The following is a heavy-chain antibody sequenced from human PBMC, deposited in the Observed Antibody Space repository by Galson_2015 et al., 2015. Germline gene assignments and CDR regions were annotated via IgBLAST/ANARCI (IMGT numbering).Heavy chain of an antibody. V-gene: IGHV3-23*01. CDR2: ITASGGSP. CDR3: AKGVGSDFYYANDY. Sequence: SLRLSCAASGFTFSSYAMSWVRLAPGKGLGWVSLITASGGSPYYADSVKRRFTISRDNSKNTLYLQMNSLRAEDTAMYYCAKGVGSDFYYANDYWAREPWSPSPQ. D-gene: IGHD3-22*01. J-gene: IGHJ4*02. CDR1: GFTFSSYA.